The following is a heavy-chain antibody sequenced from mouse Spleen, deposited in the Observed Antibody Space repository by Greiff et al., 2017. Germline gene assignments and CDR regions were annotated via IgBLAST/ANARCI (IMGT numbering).Heavy chain of an antibody. Sequence: QVQLQQSGAELVRPGTSVKVSCKASGYAFTNYLIEWVKQRPGQGLEWIGVINPGSGGTNYNEKFKDKATLTADKSSSAAYMQLSSLTSEDSAVYYCATSYDYFDYWGQGTTLTVSS. CDR2: INPGSGGT. D-gene: IGHD1-1*01. V-gene: IGHV1-54*01. CDR3: ATSYDYFDY. J-gene: IGHJ2*01. CDR1: GYAFTNYL.